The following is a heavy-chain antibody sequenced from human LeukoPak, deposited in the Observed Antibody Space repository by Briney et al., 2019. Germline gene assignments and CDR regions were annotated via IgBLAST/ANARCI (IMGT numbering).Heavy chain of an antibody. CDR3: ARRSFEHSSGYYSRGAFAI. D-gene: IGHD3-22*01. V-gene: IGHV4-39*01. CDR1: GGSISSSSYH. J-gene: IGHJ3*02. CDR2: IYSGGST. Sequence: SETLSLTCTVSGGSISSSSYHWGWIRQPPGKGLEWIGTIYSGGSTYYNSSLKSRVTISIDTSNNQFFLKLNSVTAADTAVYYCARRSFEHSSGYYSRGAFAIWGQGTMVTVSS.